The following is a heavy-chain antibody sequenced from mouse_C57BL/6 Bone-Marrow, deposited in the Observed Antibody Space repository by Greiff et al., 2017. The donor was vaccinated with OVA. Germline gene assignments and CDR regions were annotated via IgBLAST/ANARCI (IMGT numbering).Heavy chain of an antibody. Sequence: QVQLQQPGAELVKPGASVKLSCKASGYTFTSYWMQWVKQRPGQGLEWIGEIDPSASYTNYNQKFKGKATLTVDTSSITAYMQLSSLTSEDSAVYDCAELGRYLYFDGWGTGTTVTVSS. V-gene: IGHV1-50*01. J-gene: IGHJ1*03. D-gene: IGHD4-1*01. CDR2: IDPSASYT. CDR3: AELGRYLYFDG. CDR1: GYTFTSYW.